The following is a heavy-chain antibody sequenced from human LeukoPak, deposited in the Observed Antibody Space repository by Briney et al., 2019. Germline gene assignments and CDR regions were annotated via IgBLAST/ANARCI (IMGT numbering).Heavy chain of an antibody. V-gene: IGHV3-23*01. J-gene: IGHJ4*02. CDR2: ISDSGGST. D-gene: IGHD3-22*01. CDR3: AKRGVVIRVILVGFHKEAYYFDS. CDR1: GITLSNYG. Sequence: GGSLRLSCAVSGITLSNYGMSWVRQAPGKGLEWVAGISDSGGSTNYADSVKGRLTISRDNPKNTLYLQMNSLRAEDTAVYFCAKRGVVIRVILVGFHKEAYYFDSWGQGALVTASS.